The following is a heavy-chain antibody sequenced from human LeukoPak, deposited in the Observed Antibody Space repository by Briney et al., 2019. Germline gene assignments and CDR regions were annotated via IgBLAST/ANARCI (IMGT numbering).Heavy chain of an antibody. J-gene: IGHJ4*02. CDR1: GFTFSSYT. D-gene: IGHD6-19*01. V-gene: IGHV3-30-3*02. Sequence: PGRSLRLSCAASGFTFSSYTMHRVRQAPGKGLEWVALISYDGTNKYYADSVKGRFTISRDNAKNLLYLQMNSLRAEDTAVYYCAKDSSGWPTYYFDYWGQGTLVTVSS. CDR3: AKDSSGWPTYYFDY. CDR2: ISYDGTNK.